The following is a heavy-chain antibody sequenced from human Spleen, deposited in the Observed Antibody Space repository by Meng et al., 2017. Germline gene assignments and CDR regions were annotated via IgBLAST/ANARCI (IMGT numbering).Heavy chain of an antibody. CDR1: GGSISSGDYY. J-gene: IGHJ4*02. Sequence: QVQLQESGPGLGKPSQTLSLTCTVSGGSISSGDYYWSWIRQPPGKRLEWIAYIYYSGSTYYNPSLKSRVTISVDTSKNQFSLKLSSVTAADTAVYYCASVVPTAKSYYFDYWGQGTLVTVSS. D-gene: IGHD2-2*01. CDR2: IYYSGST. V-gene: IGHV4-30-4*01. CDR3: ASVVPTAKSYYFDY.